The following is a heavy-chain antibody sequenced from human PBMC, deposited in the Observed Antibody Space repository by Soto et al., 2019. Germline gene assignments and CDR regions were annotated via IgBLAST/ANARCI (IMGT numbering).Heavy chain of an antibody. CDR1: GGSLSGYY. V-gene: IGHV4-34*01. J-gene: IGHJ4*02. D-gene: IGHD5-12*01. Sequence: QVQLQQWGAGLLKPSETLSLNCAVTGGSLSGYYWSWIRQPPGKGLEWIGEVKDGGHTNYSPSLRGRVTISSDPFNNQFSLRLNSVTAADTGVYCCARGQEGVVATHWDQGSLVTVSS. CDR2: VKDGGHT. CDR3: ARGQEGVVATH.